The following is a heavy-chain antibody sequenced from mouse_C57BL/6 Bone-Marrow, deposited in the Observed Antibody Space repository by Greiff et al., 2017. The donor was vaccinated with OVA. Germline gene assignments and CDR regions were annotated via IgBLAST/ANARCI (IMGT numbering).Heavy chain of an antibody. CDR3: ASPCYLLWNYGGFAY. CDR2: IYPRSGNT. Sequence: QVQLQQSGAELARPGASVKLSCKASGYTFTSYGISWVKQRTGQGLEWIGEIYPRSGNTYYNEKFKGKATLTADKSSSTAYMELRSLTSEDSAVYFCASPCYLLWNYGGFAYWGRGTLVTVSA. V-gene: IGHV1-81*01. J-gene: IGHJ3*01. CDR1: GYTFTSYG. D-gene: IGHD2-1*01.